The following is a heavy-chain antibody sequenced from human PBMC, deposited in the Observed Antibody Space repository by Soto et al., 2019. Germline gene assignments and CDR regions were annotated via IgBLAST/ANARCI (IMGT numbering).Heavy chain of an antibody. V-gene: IGHV3-21*01. CDR3: ARVKLRGSSPGMDV. CDR1: GFTFSSYS. CDR2: ISSSSSYI. D-gene: IGHD4-17*01. Sequence: LRLSCAASGFTFSSYSMNWVRQAPGKGLEWVSSISSSSSYIYYADSVKGRFTISRDNAKNSLYLQMNSLRAEDTAVYYCARVKLRGSSPGMDVWGQGTTVPVYS. J-gene: IGHJ6*02.